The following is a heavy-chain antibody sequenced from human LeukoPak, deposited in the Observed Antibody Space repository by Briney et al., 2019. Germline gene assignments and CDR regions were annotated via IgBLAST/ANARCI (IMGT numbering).Heavy chain of an antibody. CDR3: ARAGRFGVFLDYYGMDV. V-gene: IGHV3-21*04. CDR1: RFTFSTYA. Sequence: GGSLRLSCVASRFTFSTYAMAWVRQAPGKKLECVAVITGGGTNTYHADSVKGRFTISRDNAKNSLYLQMNSLRAEDTAVYYCARAGRFGVFLDYYGMDVWGKGTTVTVSS. J-gene: IGHJ6*04. CDR2: ITGGGTNT. D-gene: IGHD3-10*01.